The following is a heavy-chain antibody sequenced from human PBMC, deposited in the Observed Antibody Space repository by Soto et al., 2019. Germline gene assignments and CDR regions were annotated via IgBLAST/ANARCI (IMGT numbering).Heavy chain of an antibody. CDR3: ASRGGNSAEYNWFDP. J-gene: IGHJ5*02. CDR1: GGSFSGYY. V-gene: IGHV4-34*01. CDR2: INHSGST. D-gene: IGHD2-21*02. Sequence: QVQLQQWGAGLLKPSETLSLTCAVYGGSFSGYYWSWIRQPPGKGLEWIGEINHSGSTNYNPSLKSRVTISVDTSKNQFSLKLSSVTVADTAVYYCASRGGNSAEYNWFDPWGQGTLVTVSS.